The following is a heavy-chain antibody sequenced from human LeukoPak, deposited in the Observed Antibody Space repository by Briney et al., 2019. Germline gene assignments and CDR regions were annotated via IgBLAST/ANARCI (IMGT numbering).Heavy chain of an antibody. Sequence: PSETLSLTCTVSGGSISSSSHYWGWIRQPPGKGLEWIGSIYYSGSTYYNPSLKSRVTISVDTSKNQFSLKLSSVTAADTAVYYCARERYYGSGAPKFDYWGQGTLVTVSS. D-gene: IGHD3-10*01. CDR1: GGSISSSSHY. CDR2: IYYSGST. CDR3: ARERYYGSGAPKFDY. J-gene: IGHJ4*02. V-gene: IGHV4-39*07.